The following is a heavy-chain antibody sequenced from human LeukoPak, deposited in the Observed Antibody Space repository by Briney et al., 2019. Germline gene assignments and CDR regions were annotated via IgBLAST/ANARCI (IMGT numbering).Heavy chain of an antibody. J-gene: IGHJ4*02. CDR1: VGSISSSTYY. CDR3: ARSGSGYLRYYFDY. CDR2: IYSSGST. D-gene: IGHD5-12*01. Sequence: SETLSLTCTVSVGSISSSTYYWGWIRQPPGKGLEWIGSIYSSGSTYYNPSLKSRVTISVDTSKNQFSLKLSSVTAADTAVYYCARSGSGYLRYYFDYWGQGTLVTVSS. V-gene: IGHV4-39*07.